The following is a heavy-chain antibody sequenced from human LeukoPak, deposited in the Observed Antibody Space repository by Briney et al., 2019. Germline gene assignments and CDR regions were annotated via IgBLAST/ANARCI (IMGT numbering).Heavy chain of an antibody. CDR1: GYTFTDYN. Sequence: ASVKISCKASGYTFTDYNIHWVQQAPGKGLEWVGRVDPEDGATMYAEKFQDRVTITADTSTDTTYMELRSLRSEDTAVYYCARDLYQWLPSTRPRDYYYYMDVWGEGTTVTASS. D-gene: IGHD6-19*01. J-gene: IGHJ6*03. CDR3: ARDLYQWLPSTRPRDYYYYMDV. V-gene: IGHV1-69-2*01. CDR2: VDPEDGAT.